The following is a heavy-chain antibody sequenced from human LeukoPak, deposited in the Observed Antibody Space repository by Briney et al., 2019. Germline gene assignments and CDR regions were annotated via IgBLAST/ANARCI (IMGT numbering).Heavy chain of an antibody. CDR2: IIPIFGTA. Sequence: SVKVSCKASGGTFSSYAISWMRQAPGQGLEWMGGIIPIFGTANYAQKFQGRVTITTDESTSTAYMELSSLRSEDTAVYYCARDTRKIYNYYGSGSSRYYFDYWGQGTLVTVSS. V-gene: IGHV1-69*05. CDR1: GGTFSSYA. CDR3: ARDTRKIYNYYGSGSSRYYFDY. D-gene: IGHD3-10*01. J-gene: IGHJ4*02.